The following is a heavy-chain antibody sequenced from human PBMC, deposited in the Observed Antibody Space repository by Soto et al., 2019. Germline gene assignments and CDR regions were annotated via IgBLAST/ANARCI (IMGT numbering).Heavy chain of an antibody. Sequence: GGSLRLSCAASGFTFSSYAMSWVRQAPGKGLEWVSAISGSGGSTYYADSVKGRFTISRDNSKNTLYLQMNSLRAEDTAVYYCEKDSHIVVERANFDYWGQGTLVTVYS. CDR1: GFTFSSYA. CDR3: EKDSHIVVERANFDY. CDR2: ISGSGGST. D-gene: IGHD2-21*01. V-gene: IGHV3-23*01. J-gene: IGHJ4*02.